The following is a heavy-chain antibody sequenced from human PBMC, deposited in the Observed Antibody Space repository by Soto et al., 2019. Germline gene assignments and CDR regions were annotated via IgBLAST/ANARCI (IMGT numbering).Heavy chain of an antibody. D-gene: IGHD2-15*01. CDR1: GYTLTELS. Sequence: ASVKVSCKVSGYTLTELSMHWVRQAPRKGLEWMGGFDPEDGETIYAQKFQGRVTMTEDTSTDTAYMEPSSLRSEDTAVYYCATNLGLGYCSGGSCYIFDYWGQGTLVTVSS. V-gene: IGHV1-24*01. J-gene: IGHJ4*02. CDR2: FDPEDGET. CDR3: ATNLGLGYCSGGSCYIFDY.